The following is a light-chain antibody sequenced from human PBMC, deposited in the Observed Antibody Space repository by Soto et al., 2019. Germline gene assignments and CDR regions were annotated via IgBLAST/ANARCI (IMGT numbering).Light chain of an antibody. J-gene: IGKJ1*01. Sequence: EVVLTQSPATLSLSPGETATLSCRASRSVDSRLAWYQHKPGQAPRLLIFEASTRATGVPARFSGSGSGTDFTLTISRLEPEDFAVYYCQQYGSSYPWTFGQGTKVDIK. CDR3: QQYGSSYPWT. CDR1: RSVDSR. CDR2: EAS. V-gene: IGKV3-20*01.